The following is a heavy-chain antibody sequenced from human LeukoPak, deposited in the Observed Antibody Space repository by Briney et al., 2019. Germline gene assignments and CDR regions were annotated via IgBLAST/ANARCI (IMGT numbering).Heavy chain of an antibody. V-gene: IGHV4-34*01. J-gene: IGHJ6*03. D-gene: IGHD2-2*01. Sequence: SETLSLTCAVYGGSFSGYYWSWLRQPPGKGLEWIGEINHSGSTNYNPSLKSRVTISVDTSKNQFSLKLSSVTAADTAVYYCARGLMRSISGYYYYYIDVWGKGTTVTVSS. CDR3: ARGLMRSISGYYYYYIDV. CDR1: GGSFSGYY. CDR2: INHSGST.